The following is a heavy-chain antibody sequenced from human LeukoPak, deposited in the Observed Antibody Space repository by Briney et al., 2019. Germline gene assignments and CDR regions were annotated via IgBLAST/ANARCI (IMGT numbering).Heavy chain of an antibody. CDR1: GYAFTSYG. D-gene: IGHD1-26*01. J-gene: IGHJ4*02. CDR3: ARPSGSYYVLGYFDY. V-gene: IGHV1-18*01. Sequence: ASVKVSCKASGYAFTSYGISRVRQAPGQGLEWMGWISAYNGNTNYAQKLQGRVTMTTDTSTSTAYMELRSLRSDDTAVYYCARPSGSYYVLGYFDYWGQGTLVTVSS. CDR2: ISAYNGNT.